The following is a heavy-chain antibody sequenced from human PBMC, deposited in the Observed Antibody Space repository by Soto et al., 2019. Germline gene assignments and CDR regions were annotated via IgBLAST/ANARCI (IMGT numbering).Heavy chain of an antibody. J-gene: IGHJ4*02. CDR2: INHSGST. Sequence: QVQLQQWGAGLLKPSETLSLTCAVYGGSFSGYYWSWIRQPPGKGLEWIGEINHSGSTNYNPSLKGRVTILIDTSKNQCSLNLSSVTAADTAVYYCARGGRWKGYWGQGTLVTVSS. V-gene: IGHV4-34*01. CDR1: GGSFSGYY. D-gene: IGHD4-17*01. CDR3: ARGGRWKGY.